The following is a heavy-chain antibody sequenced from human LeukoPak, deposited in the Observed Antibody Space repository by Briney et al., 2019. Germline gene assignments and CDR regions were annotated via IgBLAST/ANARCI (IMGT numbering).Heavy chain of an antibody. J-gene: IGHJ2*01. CDR1: GGSISRYY. Sequence: PSETLSLTCTLSGGSISRYYWSWIRQPPGKGPEWIGYVYRSGNTNYNASLKSRVTISVDTSKNHFSLNLTSVTAADTAVYYCARVKDFAYSFFDLWGRGTLVTVSS. CDR3: ARVKDFAYSFFDL. CDR2: VYRSGNT. V-gene: IGHV4-59*01.